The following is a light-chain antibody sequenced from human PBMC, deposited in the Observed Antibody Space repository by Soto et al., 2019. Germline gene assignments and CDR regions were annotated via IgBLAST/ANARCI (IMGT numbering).Light chain of an antibody. CDR1: QSISSW. V-gene: IGKV1-5*03. CDR3: QQYGA. J-gene: IGKJ1*01. CDR2: KAS. Sequence: DIQMTQSPSTLSASVGDRVTITCRASQSISSWLAWYQQKPGKAPNLLIYKASSLESGVPSRFSGSGSGTEFTLTISSLQPDDFATYYCQQYGAFGQGTQVEIK.